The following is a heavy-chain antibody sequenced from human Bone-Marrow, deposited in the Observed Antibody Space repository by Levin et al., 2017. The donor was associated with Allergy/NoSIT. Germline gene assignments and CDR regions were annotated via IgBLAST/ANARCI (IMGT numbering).Heavy chain of an antibody. J-gene: IGHJ6*02. CDR1: GFTFSSYW. CDR2: INSDGTST. V-gene: IGHV3-74*01. Sequence: GGSLRLSCAASGFTFSSYWVHWVRQAPGKGLVWVSRINSDGTSTNYADSVKGRFTIPRDNAKNTLYLQMNSLRAEDTAVYYCVRYYYGLDVWGQGTTVTVSS. CDR3: VRYYYGLDV.